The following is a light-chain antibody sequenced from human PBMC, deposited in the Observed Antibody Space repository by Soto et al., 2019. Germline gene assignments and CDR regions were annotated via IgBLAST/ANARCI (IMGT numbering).Light chain of an antibody. Sequence: EIVMTQSPATLSVSPGERATLSCRAGQSISNNLAWYQQKPGQAPRRLIYGASTRATGIPARFTGSGSGTEFTLTISSLQSEDFAVYYCQQYSNWPRTFGQGTKVEIK. CDR1: QSISNN. V-gene: IGKV3-15*01. CDR2: GAS. CDR3: QQYSNWPRT. J-gene: IGKJ1*01.